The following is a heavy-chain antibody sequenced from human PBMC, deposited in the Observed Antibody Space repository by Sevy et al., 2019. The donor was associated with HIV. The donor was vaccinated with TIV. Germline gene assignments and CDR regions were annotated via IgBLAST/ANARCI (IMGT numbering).Heavy chain of an antibody. CDR3: VRGGDGRYYFDY. J-gene: IGHJ4*02. V-gene: IGHV3-9*01. CDR1: GFAFDDYT. D-gene: IGHD2-21*02. Sequence: GGSLRLSCTASGFAFDDYTMHWVRQIPGKGLEWVAGIRWDTLNINYLDSVKGRFTISRDNAKNSLYMQMNSLRVVDTALYFCVRGGDGRYYFDYWGQGTLVTVSS. CDR2: IRWDTLNI.